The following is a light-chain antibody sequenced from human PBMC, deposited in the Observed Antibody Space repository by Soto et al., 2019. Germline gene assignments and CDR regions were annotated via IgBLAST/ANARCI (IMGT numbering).Light chain of an antibody. CDR2: GAS. J-gene: IGKJ1*01. V-gene: IGKV3-15*01. CDR3: QHYNNWPWT. Sequence: EIVMTQSSATLSVSPGERVILSCRASQSINSDLAWYQQKPGQAPRFLIYGASTRATGIPARFSGSGSGTQFTLTISSLQSEDSALYYCQHYNNWPWTFGQGTKVDIK. CDR1: QSINSD.